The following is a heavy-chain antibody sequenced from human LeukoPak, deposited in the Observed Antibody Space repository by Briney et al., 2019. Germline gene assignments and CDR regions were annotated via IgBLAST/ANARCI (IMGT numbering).Heavy chain of an antibody. J-gene: IGHJ4*02. D-gene: IGHD5-12*01. CDR2: ISYDGSNK. Sequence: GGSLRLSCAASGFTFSSYGMHWVRQAPGKGLEWVAVISYDGSNKYYADSVKARFTISRDNSKNTLYLQMNSLRAEDTAVYYCAKGKRGYSGYDSFDYWGQGTLVTVSS. CDR1: GFTFSSYG. V-gene: IGHV3-30*18. CDR3: AKGKRGYSGYDSFDY.